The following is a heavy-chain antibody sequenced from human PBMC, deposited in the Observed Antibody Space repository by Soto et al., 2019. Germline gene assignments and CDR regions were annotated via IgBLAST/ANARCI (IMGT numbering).Heavy chain of an antibody. D-gene: IGHD2-8*01. CDR3: ARHVWVGWFDP. CDR1: GGSISDFY. J-gene: IGHJ5*02. CDR2: IYYIGTT. V-gene: IGHV4-59*01. Sequence: PSETLSLTCTVSGGSISDFYWSWIRQPPGKGLEWIGYIYYIGTTNYNPPLKSRVTISVDTSKNQFSLKLNSVTAADTAVYYCARHVWVGWFDPWGQGTPVTVSS.